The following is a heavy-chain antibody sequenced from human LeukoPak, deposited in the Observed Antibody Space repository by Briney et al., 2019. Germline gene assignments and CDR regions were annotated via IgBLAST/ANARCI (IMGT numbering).Heavy chain of an antibody. CDR2: IKQDGSER. D-gene: IGHD6-19*01. J-gene: IGHJ4*02. CDR3: ATGAGCGY. CDR1: GFTFSSYW. V-gene: IGHV3-7*03. Sequence: GGSLRLSCAASGFTFSSYWMTWVRQAPGKGLEWVANIKQDGSERNYVDSVKGRFTISRDNAKNSLYLQMNTLRDEDTAVYYCATGAGCGYWGQGTLVTASS.